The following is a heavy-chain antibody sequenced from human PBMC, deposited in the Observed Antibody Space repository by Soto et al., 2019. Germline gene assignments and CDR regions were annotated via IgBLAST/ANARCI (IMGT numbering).Heavy chain of an antibody. Sequence: GGSLRLSCAASGFTVSSNYMSWVRQAPGKGLEWVSVIYSGGSTYYADSVKGRFTISRDNSKNTLYLQMNSLRAEDTAVYYCARDHDSSGYYNNWGQGTLVTVSS. J-gene: IGHJ4*02. CDR2: IYSGGST. CDR1: GFTVSSNY. D-gene: IGHD3-22*01. V-gene: IGHV3-53*01. CDR3: ARDHDSSGYYNN.